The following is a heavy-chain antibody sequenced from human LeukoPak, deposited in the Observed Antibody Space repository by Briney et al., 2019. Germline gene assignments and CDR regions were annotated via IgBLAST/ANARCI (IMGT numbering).Heavy chain of an antibody. V-gene: IGHV1-8*01. Sequence: ASVKVSCKASGYTFTSYDIHWVRQAAGQGLEWMGWMNPHSGNAGYAQKFQGRVTMTRDTSISTAYMELSSLRSDDTAVYYCARIPQRVPHNWFDPWGQGTLVTVSS. CDR2: MNPHSGNA. D-gene: IGHD2-2*01. CDR1: GYTFTSYD. J-gene: IGHJ5*02. CDR3: ARIPQRVPHNWFDP.